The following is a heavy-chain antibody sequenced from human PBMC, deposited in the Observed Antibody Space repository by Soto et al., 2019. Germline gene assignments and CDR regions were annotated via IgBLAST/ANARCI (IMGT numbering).Heavy chain of an antibody. J-gene: IGHJ4*02. CDR1: GFTFSDYA. V-gene: IGHV3-49*04. Sequence: EVQLVESGGGLIQPGRSLRLSCTASGFTFSDYAMSWDRQAPGKGLEWVSFVRSKAYGVTIEYAASVRGRFTISRDDSKSVAYLQMNNLKTEDTAVYYCTKGRAYYESWGQGTLVTVSS. CDR2: VRSKAYGVTI. CDR3: TKGRAYYES.